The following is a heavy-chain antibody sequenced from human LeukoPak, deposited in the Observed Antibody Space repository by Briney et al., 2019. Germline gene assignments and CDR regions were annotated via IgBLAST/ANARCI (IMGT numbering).Heavy chain of an antibody. CDR1: WYTFINFY. CDR3: ARREYDILTGYSSFDY. V-gene: IGHV1-8*01. CDR2: MNPNSGNI. D-gene: IGHD3-9*01. Sequence: ASIKGSCKASWYTFINFYINWVGKAPGQRLEWMGLMNPNSGNIGFAQKFQGRVTMTRNTPISTAYMELSSLRSEDTAVYYCARREYDILTGYSSFDYWGQGTLVTVSS. J-gene: IGHJ4*02.